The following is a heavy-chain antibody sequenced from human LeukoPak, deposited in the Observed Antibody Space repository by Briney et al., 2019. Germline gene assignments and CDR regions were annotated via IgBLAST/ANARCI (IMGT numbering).Heavy chain of an antibody. CDR2: VYYSGST. Sequence: KSSETLSLTCTVSGASNSLYYWSWIRQPPGQGLEWIGYVYYSGSTNYNPSLKSRVTISVDTSKNQFSLKLNSVTAADTAVYYCARALGYDWNDPRFYFDYWGQGTLVTVSS. J-gene: IGHJ4*02. V-gene: IGHV4-59*01. CDR3: ARALGYDWNDPRFYFDY. CDR1: GASNSLYY. D-gene: IGHD1-20*01.